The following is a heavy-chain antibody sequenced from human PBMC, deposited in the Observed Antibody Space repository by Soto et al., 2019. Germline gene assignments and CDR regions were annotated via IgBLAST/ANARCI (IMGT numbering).Heavy chain of an antibody. J-gene: IGHJ1*01. CDR2: MDYSECT. CDR3: SFLMIRGPPRSTLFPFAPLFQ. Sequence: SEKFSLTCTGSGGSVRRGSYYWRWLRQPPGKGLELIGSMDYSECTSHNPSLKSRVTISVDKPKNQFSMKMSSVNAADTAVYYFSFLMIRGPPRSTLFPFAPLFQ. CDR1: GGSVRRGSYY. D-gene: IGHD4-17*01. V-gene: IGHV4-61*01.